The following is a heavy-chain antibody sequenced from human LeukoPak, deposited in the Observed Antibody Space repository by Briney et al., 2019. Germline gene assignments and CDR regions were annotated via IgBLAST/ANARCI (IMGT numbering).Heavy chain of an antibody. CDR2: ISAYNGNT. J-gene: IGHJ4*02. V-gene: IGHV1-18*01. D-gene: IGHD3-9*01. CDR3: ARDSVRSDYDILTGYYQEDYFDY. Sequence: ASVKVSCKASGYTFTSYGISWVRQAPGQGLEWMGWISAYNGNTNYAQKLQGRVTMTTDTSTSTAYMELRSLRSDDTAVYYCARDSVRSDYDILTGYYQEDYFDYWGQGTLVTVSS. CDR1: GYTFTSYG.